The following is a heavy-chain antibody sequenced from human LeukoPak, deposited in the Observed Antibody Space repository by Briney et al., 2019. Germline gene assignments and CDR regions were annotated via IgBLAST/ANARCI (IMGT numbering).Heavy chain of an antibody. V-gene: IGHV3-30*03. J-gene: IGHJ4*02. CDR3: VRDRDSTGYYDY. CDR2: VSDYGNDI. CDR1: GFTFSSYW. Sequence: PGGSLRLSCGASGFTFSSYWMYWVRHAPGKGLEWVAVVSDYGNDIYYADSVKGRFTISRDNSKNTLYLQTNSLRGEDTALYYCVRDRDSTGYYDYWGQGTLVTVSS. D-gene: IGHD3-22*01.